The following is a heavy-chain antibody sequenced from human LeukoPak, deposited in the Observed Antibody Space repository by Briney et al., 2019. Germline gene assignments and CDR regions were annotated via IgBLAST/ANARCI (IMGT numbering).Heavy chain of an antibody. CDR1: GFTFSSYA. D-gene: IGHD3-16*01. CDR3: VKTMVTFGGLIRTDAFDI. V-gene: IGHV3-64D*08. Sequence: GGSLRLSCSASGFTFSSYAIHWVRQAPGKGLEYVSGIIYRGGNTRYADSVTGRLTISRDNSKNILYLHMSSLKTEDTAVYYCVKTMVTFGGLIRTDAFDIWGQGTMVIV. J-gene: IGHJ3*02. CDR2: IIYRGGNT.